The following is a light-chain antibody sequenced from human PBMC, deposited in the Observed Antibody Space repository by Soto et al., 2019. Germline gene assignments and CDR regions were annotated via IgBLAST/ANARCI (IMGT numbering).Light chain of an antibody. CDR3: QRYNTFPWT. V-gene: IGKV1-5*03. J-gene: IGKJ1*01. CDR2: KAS. Sequence: DIQMTQSPSTLSASVGDRVTITCRASQTIKYWLAWYQQTAGKAPKVLIYKASSLESGVPSRFSGSGSGTEFSLTISSLQPEDFATYYCQRYNTFPWTCGKETKVEIK. CDR1: QTIKYW.